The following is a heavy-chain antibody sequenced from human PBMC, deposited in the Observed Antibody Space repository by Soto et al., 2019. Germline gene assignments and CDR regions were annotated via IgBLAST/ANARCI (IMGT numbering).Heavy chain of an antibody. V-gene: IGHV1-8*01. D-gene: IGHD6-6*01. CDR1: GYTFTSYD. Sequence: RASVKVSCKASGYTFTSYDINWVRQATGQGLEWMGWMNPNSGNTGYAQKFQGRVTMTRNTSISTAYMELSSLRSEDTAVYYCARAALAARRSQRYNWFDPWGQGTLVTVSS. CDR2: MNPNSGNT. CDR3: ARAALAARRSQRYNWFDP. J-gene: IGHJ5*02.